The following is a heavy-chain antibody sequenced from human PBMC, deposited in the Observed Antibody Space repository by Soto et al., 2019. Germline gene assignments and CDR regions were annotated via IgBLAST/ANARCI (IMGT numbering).Heavy chain of an antibody. V-gene: IGHV1-3*01. J-gene: IGHJ1*01. Sequence: ASVKVSCKASGYTFTSYAMHWVRQAPGQRLEWMGWINAGNGNTKYSQKFQGRVTITRDTSASTAYMELSSLRSEDTAVYYCARAGNDYYDSSGSQVVYFQHWGQGILVTVSS. CDR3: ARAGNDYYDSSGSQVVYFQH. CDR2: INAGNGNT. CDR1: GYTFTSYA. D-gene: IGHD3-22*01.